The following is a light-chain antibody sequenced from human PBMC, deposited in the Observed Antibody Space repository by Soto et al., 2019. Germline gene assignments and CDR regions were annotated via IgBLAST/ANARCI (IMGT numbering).Light chain of an antibody. J-gene: IGKJ1*01. CDR2: AAS. CDR1: QGISSY. Sequence: AIRMTQSPSSLSASTGDRVTITCRASQGISSYLAWYQQKPGKAPKLLIKAASTLQSGVPSRFSGSGSGTDFTLTISCLQSEDFATDYCQQYYSYSTFGQGTKVEIK. V-gene: IGKV1-8*01. CDR3: QQYYSYST.